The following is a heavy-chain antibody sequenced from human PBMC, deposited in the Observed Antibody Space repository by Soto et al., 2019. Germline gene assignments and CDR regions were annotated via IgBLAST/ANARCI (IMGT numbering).Heavy chain of an antibody. CDR1: GFTFRNYA. J-gene: IGHJ6*02. D-gene: IGHD5-18*01. V-gene: IGHV3-30-3*01. CDR2: ISYDGSK. CDR3: AAGYSHGPYGMDV. Sequence: QVQLVESGGGVVQPGRSLRLSCAASGFTFRNYAIHWVRQAPGKGLEWVAVISYDGSKNYADSVKGRFTISRDNSKNTLYLQMNGLRGEDTAVYYCAAGYSHGPYGMDVWGQGTTVTVSS.